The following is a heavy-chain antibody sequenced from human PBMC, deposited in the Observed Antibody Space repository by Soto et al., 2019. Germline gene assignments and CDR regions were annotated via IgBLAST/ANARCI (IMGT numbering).Heavy chain of an antibody. D-gene: IGHD6-13*01. Sequence: GGSLRLSCAASEFSFDDYAMSWVRQAPGKGLEWVSSITHTGVSTYYADSVKGRFTISRDSSRDTLFLQMNSLRAEDTAIYYCAKSSVWYPYFDSWGQGTLVTVSS. CDR3: AKSSVWYPYFDS. CDR2: ITHTGVST. CDR1: EFSFDDYA. J-gene: IGHJ4*02. V-gene: IGHV3-23*01.